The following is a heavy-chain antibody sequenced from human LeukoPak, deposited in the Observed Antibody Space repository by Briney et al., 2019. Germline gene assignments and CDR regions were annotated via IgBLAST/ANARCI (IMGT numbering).Heavy chain of an antibody. V-gene: IGHV1-2*06. Sequence: ASVKVSCKASGYTFTGYYMHWVRQAPGQELEWMGRINPNSGGTNYAQKFQGRVTMTRDTSISTAYMELSRLRSDDTAVYYCARENIVVVPAALGYWGQGTLVTVSS. CDR3: ARENIVVVPAALGY. CDR2: INPNSGGT. CDR1: GYTFTGYY. D-gene: IGHD2-2*01. J-gene: IGHJ4*02.